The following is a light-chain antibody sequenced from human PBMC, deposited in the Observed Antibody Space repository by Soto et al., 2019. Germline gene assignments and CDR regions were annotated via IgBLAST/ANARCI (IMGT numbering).Light chain of an antibody. Sequence: QSVLTQPASVSGSPGQSITISCTGTSSDVGAYNSVSWYQQHPGKAPKLIIYDVSTRPSGISDRFSGSKSGNTASLTISGLQAEDEADYYCCSYAGSSTYVFGTGTKVTVL. CDR3: CSYAGSSTYV. V-gene: IGLV2-23*02. CDR1: SSDVGAYNS. J-gene: IGLJ1*01. CDR2: DVS.